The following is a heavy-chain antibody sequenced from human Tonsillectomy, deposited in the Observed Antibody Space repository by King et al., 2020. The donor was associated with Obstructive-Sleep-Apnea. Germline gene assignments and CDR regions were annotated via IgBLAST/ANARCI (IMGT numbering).Heavy chain of an antibody. CDR2: ISGSGGST. Sequence: VQLVESGGGLEQPGGSLRLSCAASGFTFSSDAMSWGRQVPGKGLEWVSAISGSGGSTNYADSVKGRFTIARDNSKNTLYLQMNSLRAEDTAVYYCAKMSPHILTGYSHWGQGTLVTVSS. J-gene: IGHJ4*02. CDR3: AKMSPHILTGYSH. V-gene: IGHV3-23*04. D-gene: IGHD3-9*01. CDR1: GFTFSSDA.